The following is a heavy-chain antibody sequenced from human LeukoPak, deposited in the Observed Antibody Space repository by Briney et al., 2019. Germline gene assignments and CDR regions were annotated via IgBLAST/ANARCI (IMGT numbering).Heavy chain of an antibody. J-gene: IGHJ4*02. D-gene: IGHD3-22*01. CDR3: ATTNDGGGYQWGDFFDF. V-gene: IGHV1-69*04. CDR2: IIPNLGTT. CDR1: GGTSNSHA. Sequence: RASVKVSCKASGGTSNSHAISWVRQAPGQGLEWMGRIIPNLGTTNRAQNFQDRVTLTADKSTNTAYMELTSLTSDDTAVYYCATTNDGGGYQWGDFFDFWGQGTLVTVSS.